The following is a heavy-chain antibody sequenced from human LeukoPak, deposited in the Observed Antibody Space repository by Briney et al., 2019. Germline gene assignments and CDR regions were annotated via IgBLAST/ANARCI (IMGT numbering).Heavy chain of an antibody. CDR3: AKACQAATGSDASDI. Sequence: GGSLRLSCAASGFTFSSYWMSWVRQAPGKGLEWVANIKQDGSEKYYVDSVKGRFTISRDNSENALSLQMNSLRPEDTALYYCAKACQAATGSDASDIWGQGTMVTVSS. V-gene: IGHV3-7*03. CDR2: IKQDGSEK. J-gene: IGHJ3*02. CDR1: GFTFSSYW. D-gene: IGHD6-13*01.